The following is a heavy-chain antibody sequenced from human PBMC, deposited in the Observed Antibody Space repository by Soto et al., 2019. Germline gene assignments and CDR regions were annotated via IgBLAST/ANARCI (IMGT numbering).Heavy chain of an antibody. D-gene: IGHD3-3*01. CDR2: IWYDGSNK. J-gene: IGHJ5*02. Sequence: GGSLRLSCAASGFTFSSYGMHWVRQAPGKGLEWVAVIWYDGSNKYYADSVKGRFTIYRYNSKNTLYLQMNSLRAEDTAVYYCARDSRDFWSGCLFDPWGQGTLGTVSS. CDR3: ARDSRDFWSGCLFDP. V-gene: IGHV3-33*01. CDR1: GFTFSSYG.